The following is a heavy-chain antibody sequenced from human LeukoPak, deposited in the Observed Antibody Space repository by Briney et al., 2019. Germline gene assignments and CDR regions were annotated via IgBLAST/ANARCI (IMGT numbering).Heavy chain of an antibody. J-gene: IGHJ4*02. D-gene: IGHD1-14*01. CDR1: GFTLTRNH. V-gene: IGHV3-66*01. Sequence: GGSLRLSCAASGFTLTRNHMNWVRQVPGKGLEWVSIIYSSDATYYADSVKGRFTVSRDKAKNTLYLQMNSLRADDTAVYYCARETPGSRVFDSWGQRTLVTVSS. CDR2: IYSSDAT. CDR3: ARETPGSRVFDS.